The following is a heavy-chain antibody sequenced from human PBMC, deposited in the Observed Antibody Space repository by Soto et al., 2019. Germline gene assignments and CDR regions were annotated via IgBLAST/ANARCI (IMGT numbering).Heavy chain of an antibody. Sequence: GEALKIAGSGSGCSFSSYWIGWGRQMPGKGLGWMGIIYPGDSDTRYSSSFQGQVTISADKSIRTAYLQWSTVKAADDGMYFRARYLDSSVWHSYYGILVSGPATSLTVS. CDR3: ARYLDSSVWHSYYGILV. D-gene: IGHD6-19*01. CDR1: GCSFSSYW. J-gene: IGHJ6*02. V-gene: IGHV5-51*01. CDR2: IYPGDSDT.